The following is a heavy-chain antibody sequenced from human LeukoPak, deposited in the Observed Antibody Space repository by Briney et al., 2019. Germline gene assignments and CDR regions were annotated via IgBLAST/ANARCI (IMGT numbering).Heavy chain of an antibody. D-gene: IGHD2-2*01. CDR2: ISSSSSTI. CDR3: ARDRNAVVPAAIKY. J-gene: IGHJ4*02. CDR1: GFTFSSYS. V-gene: IGHV3-48*01. Sequence: GGSLRLSCAASGFTFSSYSMNWVRQAPGKGLEWVSYISSSSSTIYYADSVKGRFTISRDNAKNSLYLQMNGLRAEDTAVYYCARDRNAVVPAAIKYWGQGTLVTVSS.